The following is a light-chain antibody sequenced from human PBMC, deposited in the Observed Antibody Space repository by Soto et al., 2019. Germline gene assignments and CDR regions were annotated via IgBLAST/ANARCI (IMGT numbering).Light chain of an antibody. V-gene: IGKV3-20*01. J-gene: IGKJ3*01. Sequence: EIVLTQSPGTLSLSPGERATLACRASQSVSSNYLAWYQQRPGQAPRLLIFGASYRATGIPDRFSGSGSGTDFTLTISRLEPEDSAVYYCQQYGSSPPNFTFGPGTKVDSK. CDR2: GAS. CDR1: QSVSSNY. CDR3: QQYGSSPPNFT.